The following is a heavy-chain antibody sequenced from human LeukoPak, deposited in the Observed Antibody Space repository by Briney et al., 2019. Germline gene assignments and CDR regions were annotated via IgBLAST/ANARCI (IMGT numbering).Heavy chain of an antibody. CDR2: IYYSGSS. V-gene: IGHV4-31*03. Sequence: SQTLSLTCTVSGGSISSCGYYWSWIRQHPGKGLEWIGYIYYSGSSYYNPSLRSRVTISVDTSKNQFSLKLSSVTAADTGVYYCARSGCSGGSCYPNNWFDPGGQGTLVSVSS. D-gene: IGHD2-15*01. CDR1: GGSISSCGYY. J-gene: IGHJ5*02. CDR3: ARSGCSGGSCYPNNWFDP.